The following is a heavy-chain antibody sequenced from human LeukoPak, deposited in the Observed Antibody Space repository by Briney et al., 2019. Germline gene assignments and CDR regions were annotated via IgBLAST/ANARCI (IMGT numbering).Heavy chain of an antibody. CDR2: IYWDDDK. J-gene: IGHJ4*02. CDR3: AHRRPRSSPELLYFDY. V-gene: IGHV2-5*02. D-gene: IGHD2-15*01. CDR1: GFSLSTSGVG. Sequence: SGPTLVKPTQTLTLTCTFSGFSLSTSGVGVGWIRQPPGKALEWLALIYWDDDKRYSPSLKSRLTITKDTSKNQVVLTMTNMDPMDTATYYCAHRRPRSSPELLYFDYWGQGTLVTVSS.